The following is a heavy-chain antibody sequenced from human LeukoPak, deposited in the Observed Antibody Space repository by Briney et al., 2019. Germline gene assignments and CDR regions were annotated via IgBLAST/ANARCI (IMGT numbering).Heavy chain of an antibody. CDR1: GFTFSDHY. D-gene: IGHD1-1*01. J-gene: IGHJ4*02. CDR2: TRNKANSYTT. Sequence: QAGGSLRLSCAASGFTFSDHYMDWVRQAPGKGLEWVGRTRNKANSYTTEYAASVKGRFTISRDDSKNSLYLQMNSLKTEDTAVYYCAREDDTTGTTYWGQGTLVTVSS. CDR3: AREDDTTGTTY. V-gene: IGHV3-72*01.